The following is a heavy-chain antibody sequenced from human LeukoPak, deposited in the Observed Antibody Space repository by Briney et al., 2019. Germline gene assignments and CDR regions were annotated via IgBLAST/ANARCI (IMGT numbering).Heavy chain of an antibody. CDR2: IDHSGNT. CDR3: ARAFIGSLFASDQ. Sequence: SESLSLTCTVSGGSISSYYCSWIRQPPGKGLEWIGYIDHSGNTKYNPSLQSRVTISVDTSKNQFSLQLGSVTAADTAVYYCARAFIGSLFASDQWGQGTLVTVSS. D-gene: IGHD2-15*01. J-gene: IGHJ4*02. CDR1: GGSISSYY. V-gene: IGHV4-59*01.